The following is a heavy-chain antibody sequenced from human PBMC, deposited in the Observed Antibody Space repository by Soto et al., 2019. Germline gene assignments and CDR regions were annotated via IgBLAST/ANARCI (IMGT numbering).Heavy chain of an antibody. CDR3: ASPPEKASSWYFY. Sequence: GASVKVSCKASGGTFSSYAISWVRQAPGQGLEWMGGIIPIFGTANYAQKFQGRVTITADESTSTAYMELSSLRSEDPAVYYCASPPEKASSWYFYWGQGTLVAVSS. D-gene: IGHD6-13*01. CDR2: IIPIFGTA. CDR1: GGTFSSYA. V-gene: IGHV1-69*13. J-gene: IGHJ4*02.